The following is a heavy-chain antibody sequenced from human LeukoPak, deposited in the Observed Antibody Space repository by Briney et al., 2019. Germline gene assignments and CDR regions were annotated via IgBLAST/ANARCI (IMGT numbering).Heavy chain of an antibody. CDR1: GFTFSSYR. V-gene: IGHV3-74*01. J-gene: IGHJ6*02. CDR2: IKSDGSSI. CDR3: ARDRYYGIDV. Sequence: GGTLRLSCAATGFTFSSYRMHWVRQDPGQERWWVSHIKSDGSSISYADSVRGRFTISRDNAKNTLNLQMNNLTAEDTAAYFCARDRYYGIDVWGRGTTVTVSS.